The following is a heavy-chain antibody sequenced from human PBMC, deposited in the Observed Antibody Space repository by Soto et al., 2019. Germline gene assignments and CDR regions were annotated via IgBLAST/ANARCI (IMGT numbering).Heavy chain of an antibody. Sequence: EVQLVESGGGLVQPGGSLRLSCAASGFSFSSYWMNWVRQAPGKGLEWVANIKQDGSEKHYVDSVKGRFTISRDNAKNSLYLQMNSRRAEDTAVYYCARAVTLDSWGQGTLVTVSS. V-gene: IGHV3-7*04. CDR1: GFSFSSYW. CDR2: IKQDGSEK. CDR3: ARAVTLDS. J-gene: IGHJ4*02. D-gene: IGHD4-17*01.